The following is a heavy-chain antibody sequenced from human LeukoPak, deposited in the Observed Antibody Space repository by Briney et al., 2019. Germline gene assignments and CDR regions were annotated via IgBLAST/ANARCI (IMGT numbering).Heavy chain of an antibody. CDR3: ARQGYSSSSGFDY. Sequence: PSETLSLTCTVSGVSISSSSYYWGWIRQPPGKGLEWIGSIHYSGSTYYNPSLKSRVTISVDTSKNQFSLKLSSVTAADTAVYYCARQGYSSSSGFDYWGQGTLATVSS. CDR2: IHYSGST. CDR1: GVSISSSSYY. V-gene: IGHV4-39*01. D-gene: IGHD6-6*01. J-gene: IGHJ4*02.